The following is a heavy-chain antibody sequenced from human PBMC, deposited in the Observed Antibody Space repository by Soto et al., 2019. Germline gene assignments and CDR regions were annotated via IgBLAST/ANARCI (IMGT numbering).Heavy chain of an antibody. CDR2: IYSSGTT. CDR3: ARDGASSYWGTFND. Sequence: QVHLQESGSGLVTPSQTLSLTCDVSGGSISSGGSSWSWLRQSPGKGLEWIGYIYSSGTTFYNTSVRSRVTISADMSKNQLSLKLTSGTAADNAVYYCARDGASSYWGTFNDWGPVNQVSVST. D-gene: IGHD1-26*01. J-gene: IGHJ4*02. V-gene: IGHV4-30-2*06. CDR1: GGSISSGGSS.